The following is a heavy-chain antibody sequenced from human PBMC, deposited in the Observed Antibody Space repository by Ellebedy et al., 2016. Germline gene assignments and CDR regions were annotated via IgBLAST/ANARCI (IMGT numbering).Heavy chain of an antibody. CDR3: ARLDRYYDFPFNP. V-gene: IGHV4-34*01. J-gene: IGHJ5*02. D-gene: IGHD3-3*01. Sequence: SETLSLXCAVYGGSFSGYYWSWIRQPPGKGLEWIGEINHSGSTNYNPSLKSRVTISVDTSKNQFSLKLSSVTAADTAVYYCARLDRYYDFPFNPWGQGTLVTVSS. CDR1: GGSFSGYY. CDR2: INHSGST.